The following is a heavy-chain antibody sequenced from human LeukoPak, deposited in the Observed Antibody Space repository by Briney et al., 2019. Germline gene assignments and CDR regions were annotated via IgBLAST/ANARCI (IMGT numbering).Heavy chain of an antibody. CDR2: IKQDGSEK. CDR1: GFTFSSYW. CDR3: ARGYYDILTGYYTYYFDY. Sequence: GGSLRLSCAASGFTFSSYWMSWVRQAPGKGLEWVANIKQDGSEKYYVDSVKGRFTISRDNAKNSLYLQMNSLRAEDTAVYYCARGYYDILTGYYTYYFDYWGQGTLVTVSS. V-gene: IGHV3-7*01. D-gene: IGHD3-9*01. J-gene: IGHJ4*02.